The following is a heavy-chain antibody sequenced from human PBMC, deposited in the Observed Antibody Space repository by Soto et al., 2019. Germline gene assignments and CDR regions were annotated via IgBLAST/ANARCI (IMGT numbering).Heavy chain of an antibody. CDR1: WFSLTTSGVG. D-gene: IGHD3-9*01. CDR3: AHELSRYYYVMDV. CDR2: IYWNGNE. V-gene: IGHV2-5*01. J-gene: IGHJ6*04. Sequence: QITLRVSGPTLVNPTQTLTLTCTFSWFSLTTSGVGVGWFRHPPGQGLQWLAIIYWNGNERYSPSLNYRVIVTKDTTKNQVILTMTNVDPVDTTTYCCAHELSRYYYVMDVWGKGTNVTLSS.